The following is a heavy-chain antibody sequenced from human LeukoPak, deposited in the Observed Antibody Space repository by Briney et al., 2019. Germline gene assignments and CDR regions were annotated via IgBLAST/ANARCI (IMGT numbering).Heavy chain of an antibody. CDR2: IHYTGTT. CDR1: GGSINSHY. J-gene: IGHJ3*02. CDR3: ATNRVGTYDRPFDI. D-gene: IGHD1-26*01. V-gene: IGHV4-59*08. Sequence: PSETLSLTCIVSGGSINSHYWSWIRQPPGKGLEWIGDIHYTGTTKYNPSVKSRVTISIDTSKNQFSLEPSSVTATDTAVYFCATNRVGTYDRPFDIWGQGTMVTVSS.